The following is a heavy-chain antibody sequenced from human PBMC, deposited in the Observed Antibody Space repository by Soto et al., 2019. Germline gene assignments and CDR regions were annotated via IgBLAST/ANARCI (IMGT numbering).Heavy chain of an antibody. CDR1: GFTFSSYD. J-gene: IGHJ6*02. CDR2: IGTAGDT. CDR3: ARESSVGGYYYYGMDV. Sequence: GGSLRLSCAASGFTFSSYDMHWVRQATGKGLEWVSAIGTAGDTYYPGSVKGRFTISRENAKNSLYLQMNSLRAEDTAVYYCARESSVGGYYYYGMDVWGQGTKVTVSS. V-gene: IGHV3-13*01. D-gene: IGHD6-19*01.